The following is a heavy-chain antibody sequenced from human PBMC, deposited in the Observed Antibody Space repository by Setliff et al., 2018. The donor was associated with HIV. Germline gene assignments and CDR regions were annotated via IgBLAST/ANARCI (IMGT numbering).Heavy chain of an antibody. CDR2: IYYSGST. CDR1: GGSISSGGYY. CDR3: ARFPSSTSFYYFDY. V-gene: IGHV4-31*03. J-gene: IGHJ4*02. Sequence: SETLSLTCTVSGGSISSGGYYWSRIRQHPGKGLEWIGFIYYSGSTYHNPSLKSRVTISVDTSKNQFSLKLYSVTAADTAVYYCARFPSSTSFYYFDYWGQGTLVTVSS. D-gene: IGHD2-2*01.